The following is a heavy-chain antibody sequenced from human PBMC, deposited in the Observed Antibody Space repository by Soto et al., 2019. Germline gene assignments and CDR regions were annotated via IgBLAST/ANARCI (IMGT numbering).Heavy chain of an antibody. J-gene: IGHJ4*02. CDR1: GFTFSNYA. V-gene: IGHV3-23*01. CDR3: ARKIASCGGDCYTCFDS. D-gene: IGHD2-21*02. Sequence: AGGSLRLSCAASGFTFSNYAMSWVRQAPGKGLEWVSTIIYSGATIYYADSVKGRFTISRDNSKNTLYLQMSSLRPEDTAVYYCARKIASCGGDCYTCFDSWGQGTLVTVSS. CDR2: IIYSGATI.